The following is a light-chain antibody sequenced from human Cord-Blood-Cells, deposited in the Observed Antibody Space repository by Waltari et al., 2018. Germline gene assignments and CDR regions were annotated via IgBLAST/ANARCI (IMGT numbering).Light chain of an antibody. CDR3: QQYYSTPWT. CDR1: QSVLYSSNNKNY. V-gene: IGKV4-1*01. Sequence: DIVMTQSPDSLAVSLGERATINCKSSQSVLYSSNNKNYLAWYQQKPGQPPKLLIYWAATRESGVPDRCSGSGSGTDFTLTISSLQAEEVAVYYCQQYYSTPWTFGQGTKVEIK. J-gene: IGKJ1*01. CDR2: WAA.